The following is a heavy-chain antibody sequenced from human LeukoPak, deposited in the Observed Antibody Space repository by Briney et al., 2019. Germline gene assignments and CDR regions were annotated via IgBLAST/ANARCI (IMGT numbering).Heavy chain of an antibody. CDR1: GFTFSSYA. CDR3: AKDKSLGYCSTTSCYADY. D-gene: IGHD2-2*01. V-gene: IGHV3-23*01. J-gene: IGHJ4*02. CDR2: ISGSGGST. Sequence: GGSLRLSGAASGFTFSSYAMSWVRQAPGKGLEWVSAISGSGGSTYYADSVKGRFTISRDNSKNTLYLQMNSLRAEDTAVYYCAKDKSLGYCSTTSCYADYWGXGTLVTVSS.